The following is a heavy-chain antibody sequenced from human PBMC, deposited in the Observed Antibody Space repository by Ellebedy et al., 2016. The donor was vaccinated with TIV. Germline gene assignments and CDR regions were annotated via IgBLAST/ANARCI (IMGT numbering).Heavy chain of an antibody. V-gene: IGHV3-23*01. CDR2: ISADGANT. CDR3: AKGSSSGFNYDRVGFEY. J-gene: IGHJ4*02. D-gene: IGHD3-22*01. Sequence: GGSLRLSCAASGFTFSSFAMHWVRQAPGKGLEWLSVISADGANTFHAESVKGRFTISRDNSKNTLYEQLNRLTTEDTAVYFCAKGSSSGFNYDRVGFEYWGQGTLVTVSS. CDR1: GFTFSSFA.